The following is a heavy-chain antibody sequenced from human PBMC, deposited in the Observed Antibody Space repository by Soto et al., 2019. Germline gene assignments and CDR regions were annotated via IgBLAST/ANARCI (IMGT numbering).Heavy chain of an antibody. Sequence: ASVRVSCKASGYTFTSYDINWVRQATGQGLEWMGWMNPNSGNTGYAQKFQGRVTMTRNTSISTAYMELSSLRSEDTAVYYCARDLVVVPAAIGRALDYWGQGTSVTVSS. CDR2: MNPNSGNT. J-gene: IGHJ4*02. CDR3: ARDLVVVPAAIGRALDY. CDR1: GYTFTSYD. V-gene: IGHV1-8*01. D-gene: IGHD2-2*01.